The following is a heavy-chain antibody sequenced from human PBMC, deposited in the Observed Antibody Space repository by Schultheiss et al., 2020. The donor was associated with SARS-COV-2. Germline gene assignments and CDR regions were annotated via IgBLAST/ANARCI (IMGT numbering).Heavy chain of an antibody. V-gene: IGHV3-74*03. CDR1: GLTVNDAW. CDR2: INSDGSST. J-gene: IGHJ6*04. Sequence: GGSLRLSCTASGLTVNDAWMSWVRQAPGKGPVWVSRINSDGSSTTYADSVKGRFTISRDTSKNTLHLQMNSLRVDDTALYYCARGLYSSSWHDAWLDVWGKGTRVTVSS. CDR3: ARGLYSSSWHDAWLDV. D-gene: IGHD6-13*01.